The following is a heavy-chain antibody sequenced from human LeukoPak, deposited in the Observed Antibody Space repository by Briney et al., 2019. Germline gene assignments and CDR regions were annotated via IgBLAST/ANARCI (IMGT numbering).Heavy chain of an antibody. D-gene: IGHD6-13*01. V-gene: IGHV3-73*01. CDR1: GFTFSGSA. Sequence: GGSLRLSCAASGFTFSGSAMHWVRQASGKGLEWVGRIRSKANSYATAYAASVKGRFTISRDDSKNTAYLQMNSLKTEDTAVYYCTRSLFGEYSSSWYSPRGAFDIWGQGTMVTVSS. CDR2: IRSKANSYAT. CDR3: TRSLFGEYSSSWYSPRGAFDI. J-gene: IGHJ3*02.